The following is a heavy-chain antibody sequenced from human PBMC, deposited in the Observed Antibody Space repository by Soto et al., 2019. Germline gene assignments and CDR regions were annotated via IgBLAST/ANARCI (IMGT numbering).Heavy chain of an antibody. V-gene: IGHV3-53*01. J-gene: IGHJ3*01. CDR3: ATRPLLPGAP. CDR1: GFTFSSND. CDR2: IYSGGST. Sequence: EVQLVESGGGLIQPGGSLRLSCAASGFTFSSNDMNWVRQAPGKGLEWGSLIYSGGSTYYADSVKGRFTISRDNSKNTLYLEMSGLRAEDTAVYYCATRPLLPGAPWGQGTMVTVSS. D-gene: IGHD3-22*01.